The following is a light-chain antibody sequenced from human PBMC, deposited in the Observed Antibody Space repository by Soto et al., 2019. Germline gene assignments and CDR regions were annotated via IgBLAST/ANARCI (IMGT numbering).Light chain of an antibody. V-gene: IGKV3D-15*01. CDR3: QQYNNWGLS. Sequence: IVMTQSPATLSVSPGDEVTLSCRASETVDTNLAWYQQKPGQAPRLLIYGSSTRATGIPATFSGSGSGSEFTLTISSLQSEESAIYYCQQYNNWGLSFGGGTKVEIK. CDR1: ETVDTN. J-gene: IGKJ4*01. CDR2: GSS.